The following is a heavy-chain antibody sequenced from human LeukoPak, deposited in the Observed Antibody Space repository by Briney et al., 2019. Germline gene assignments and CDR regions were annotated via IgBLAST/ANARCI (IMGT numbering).Heavy chain of an antibody. V-gene: IGHV3-23*01. D-gene: IGHD3-22*01. Sequence: PGGSLRLSCAASGFTFSSYAMSWVRQAPGKGLEWVSAISGSGGSTYYADSVKGRFTISGDNSKNTLYLQKNSLRAEDTAVYYCAKATRITMIVVVIGRGYYFDYWGQGTLVTVSS. CDR3: AKATRITMIVVVIGRGYYFDY. J-gene: IGHJ4*02. CDR1: GFTFSSYA. CDR2: ISGSGGST.